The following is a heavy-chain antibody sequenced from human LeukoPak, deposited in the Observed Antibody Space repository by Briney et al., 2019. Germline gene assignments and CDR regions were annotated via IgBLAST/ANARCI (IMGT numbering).Heavy chain of an antibody. Sequence: PSQTLSLTCAISGDSVSSNSAAWNWIRLSPSRGLEWLGRTYYRSKWYSDYAISVKSRITINPDTSKNQFSLQLNSVTPEDTAVYFCAGAHGYFDSWGQGTLVTVSS. CDR3: AGAHGYFDS. CDR2: TYYRSKWYS. D-gene: IGHD2-8*01. J-gene: IGHJ4*02. V-gene: IGHV6-1*01. CDR1: GDSVSSNSAA.